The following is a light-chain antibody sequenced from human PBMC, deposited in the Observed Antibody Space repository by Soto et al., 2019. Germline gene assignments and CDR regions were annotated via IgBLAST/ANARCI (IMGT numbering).Light chain of an antibody. CDR1: QSISTW. CDR3: QQYDNYPWT. V-gene: IGKV1-5*03. CDR2: RAS. J-gene: IGKJ1*01. Sequence: DIQMTQSPSSLSASVGDRVTITGRASQSISTWLAWFQQKPGKAPKLLIYRASSLESGAPSRFSGTGSGTEFTLTISSLQPDDFATYYCQQYDNYPWTFGQGTKVDIK.